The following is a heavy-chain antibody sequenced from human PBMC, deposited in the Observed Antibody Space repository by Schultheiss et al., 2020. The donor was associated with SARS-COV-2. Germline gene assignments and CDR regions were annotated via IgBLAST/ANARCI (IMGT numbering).Heavy chain of an antibody. V-gene: IGHV3-74*01. J-gene: IGHJ6*03. Sequence: GGSLRLSCAASGFTFSSYWMHWVRQAPGKGLVWVSRINSDGSSTSYADSVKGRFTISRDNAKNTLYLQMNSLRAEDTAVYYCASEYSNPYYYYYYMDVWGKGTTVTVSS. CDR1: GFTFSSYW. D-gene: IGHD4-11*01. CDR3: ASEYSNPYYYYYYMDV. CDR2: INSDGSST.